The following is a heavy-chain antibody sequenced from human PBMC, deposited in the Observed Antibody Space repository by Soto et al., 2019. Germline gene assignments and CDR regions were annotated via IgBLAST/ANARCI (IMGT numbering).Heavy chain of an antibody. CDR1: GFSVNTYA. D-gene: IGHD1-20*01. V-gene: IGHV3-23*01. CDR3: ATVHNTSRSFDY. J-gene: IGHJ4*02. CDR2: TGISGSTT. Sequence: EVQLLDSGGGLVQPGESLRLSCAASGFSVNTYAMSWVRQAPGKGLEWVSTTGISGSTTYYADSVKGRFTVSRDDSKNTLDLQMSSLRAEDTAVYYCATVHNTSRSFDYWGQGTLVTVSS.